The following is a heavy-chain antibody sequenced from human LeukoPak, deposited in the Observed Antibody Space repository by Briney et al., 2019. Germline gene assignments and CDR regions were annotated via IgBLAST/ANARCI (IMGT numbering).Heavy chain of an antibody. Sequence: GGSLRLSCTDSGFNFGDYAMGWVRQAPGKGLEWVGFIRNKVYGGTIEYATAVKGRFTISRDDSKSIAFLQMDSLKTEDTAVYYCLRYYGSGSLSGYWGQGTLVTVSS. CDR1: GFNFGDYA. D-gene: IGHD3-10*01. J-gene: IGHJ4*02. CDR2: IRNKVYGGTI. V-gene: IGHV3-49*04. CDR3: LRYYGSGSLSGY.